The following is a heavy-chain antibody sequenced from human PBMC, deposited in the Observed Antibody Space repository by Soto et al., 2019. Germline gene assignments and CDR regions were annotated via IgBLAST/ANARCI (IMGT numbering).Heavy chain of an antibody. D-gene: IGHD3-22*01. CDR2: IRNNGIST. CDR3: VKGGTSVSSAGFDY. V-gene: IGHV3-64D*06. Sequence: PGGSLRLSCAASGFTFSSFGMHWVRQAPGKGLEFVAVIRNNGISTYYADSVKGRFTISRDNSNNTVSLQMRSLRREDTAVYYCVKGGTSVSSAGFDYWGLGTLVTVSS. J-gene: IGHJ4*02. CDR1: GFTFSSFG.